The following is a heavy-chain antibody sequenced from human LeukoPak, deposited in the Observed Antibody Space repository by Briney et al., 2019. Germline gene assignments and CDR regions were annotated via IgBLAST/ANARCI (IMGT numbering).Heavy chain of an antibody. V-gene: IGHV4-4*02. J-gene: IGHJ4*02. CDR2: IFHSGST. CDR3: ARAVDFWSNIDY. D-gene: IGHD3-3*01. Sequence: SETLSLTCAASGGSISSSNWWSWVRQSPGKRMEWIGEIFHSGSTYYNPSLKSRVTISADKSKNRFSLNLRSVTAADTAVYYCARAVDFWSNIDYWGQGTLVTVSS. CDR1: GGSISSSNW.